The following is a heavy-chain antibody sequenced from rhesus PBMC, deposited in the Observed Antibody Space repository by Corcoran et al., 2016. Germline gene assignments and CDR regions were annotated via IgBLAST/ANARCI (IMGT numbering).Heavy chain of an antibody. V-gene: IGHV4-76*01. Sequence: VQPQESGTGVVTPSETLSLPCAGSGGSDSRGYHWTWIGHPTGKGRGWMGYIYGRSLPTNNNPSLQNLLTISKDASKNQFSLKLSSVTAADTALYYCARDFSVSGIWYNRFDVWGPGVLVTVSS. CDR3: ARDFSVSGIWYNRFDV. D-gene: IGHD2-27*01. CDR2: IYGRSLPT. CDR1: GGSDSRGYH. J-gene: IGHJ5-1*01.